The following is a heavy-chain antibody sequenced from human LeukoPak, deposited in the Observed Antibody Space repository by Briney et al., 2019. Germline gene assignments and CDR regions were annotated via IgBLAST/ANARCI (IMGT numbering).Heavy chain of an antibody. CDR2: ISANNGKT. CDR1: GYTLTNYG. V-gene: IGHV1-18*04. D-gene: IGHD3-22*01. CDR3: ARSHSGSLRAPFDY. Sequence: ASVKVSRKASGYTLTNYGFIWVRQAPGQGLECLGWISANNGKTNYAQKVQGRVTMTTDTSTSTAYMELRSLRSDDTAVYYCARSHSGSLRAPFDYWGQGTLVTVSS. J-gene: IGHJ4*02.